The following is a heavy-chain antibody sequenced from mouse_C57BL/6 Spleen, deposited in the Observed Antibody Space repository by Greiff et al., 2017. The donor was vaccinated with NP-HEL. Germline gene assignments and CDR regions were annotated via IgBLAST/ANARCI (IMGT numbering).Heavy chain of an antibody. V-gene: IGHV1-19*01. CDR1: GYTFTDYY. CDR3: ARGGYDEAASYYFDY. CDR2: INPYNGGT. Sequence: EVQLQQSGPVLVKPGASVKMSCKASGYTFTDYYMNWVKQSHGKSLEWIGVINPYNGGTSYNQKFKGKATLTVDKSSSTAYMELNSLTSEDSAVYYCARGGYDEAASYYFDYWGQGTTLTVSS. J-gene: IGHJ2*01. D-gene: IGHD2-2*01.